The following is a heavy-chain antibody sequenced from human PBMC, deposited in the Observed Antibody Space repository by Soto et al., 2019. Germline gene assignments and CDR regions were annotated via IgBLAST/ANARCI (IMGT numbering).Heavy chain of an antibody. CDR3: ARVLRVVTAVPFWFDP. J-gene: IGHJ5*02. CDR2: ISSSSSTI. Sequence: EVQLVESGGGLVQPGGSLRLSCGASGFTFSSYSMNWVRQAPGKGLEWVSYISSSSSTIYYADSVKGRFTISRDNAKNSLYLQMNSLRVEDTAVYYRARVLRVVTAVPFWFDPWGQGTLVTVSS. D-gene: IGHD2-21*02. V-gene: IGHV3-48*01. CDR1: GFTFSSYS.